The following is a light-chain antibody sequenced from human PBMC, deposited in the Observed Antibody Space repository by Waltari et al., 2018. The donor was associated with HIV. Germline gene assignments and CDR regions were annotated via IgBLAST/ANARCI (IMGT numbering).Light chain of an antibody. CDR3: QYFTSTPTYT. Sequence: EVVLTQSPGTLSLSPGERISLSCRAKQTVNKNFLTWYQQRPGQAPRLLIYGASNRATDIPDRFSGFGSGTDFTLIISTLDPEDSALYFCQYFTSTPTYTFGQGTKLEIK. CDR2: GAS. V-gene: IGKV3-20*01. J-gene: IGKJ2*01. CDR1: QTVNKNF.